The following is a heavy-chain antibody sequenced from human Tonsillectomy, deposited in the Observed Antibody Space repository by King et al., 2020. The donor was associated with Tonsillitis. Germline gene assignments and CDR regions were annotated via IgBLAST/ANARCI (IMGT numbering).Heavy chain of an antibody. J-gene: IGHJ4*02. Sequence: QLQESGPGLVKPSQTLSLTCTVSGGSISSGNYYWSWIRQPPGKGLEWIGYIYYSGSTYYNPSLKSRVTISVDTSRNQFSLRLSSVTAADTAVYYCAGSPGGYYFDCWGQGTLVTVSS. D-gene: IGHD3-10*01. CDR2: IYYSGST. V-gene: IGHV4-30-4*01. CDR1: GGSISSGNYY. CDR3: AGSPGGYYFDC.